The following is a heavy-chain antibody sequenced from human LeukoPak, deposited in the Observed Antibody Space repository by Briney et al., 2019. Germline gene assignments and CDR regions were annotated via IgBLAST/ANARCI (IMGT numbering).Heavy chain of an antibody. Sequence: ASVKVSCKASDYTFTRSGISWVRQAPGQGLKWMGWISAYNGNTNYAQKLQGRVTMTTDTSTSTAYMELRRLRSDDTAVYYCARYCSSIRCSYGMDVWGQGTTVTVSS. J-gene: IGHJ6*02. D-gene: IGHD2-2*01. CDR2: ISAYNGNT. CDR3: ARYCSSIRCSYGMDV. CDR1: DYTFTRSG. V-gene: IGHV1-18*01.